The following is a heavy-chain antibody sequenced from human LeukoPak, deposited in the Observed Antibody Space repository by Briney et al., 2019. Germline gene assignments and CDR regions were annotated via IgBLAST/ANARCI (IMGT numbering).Heavy chain of an antibody. CDR2: MHHSGRT. CDR3: ARAQEGCSRASCYLEP. CDR1: VASISSTNG. J-gene: IGHJ5*02. D-gene: IGHD2-2*01. Sequence: PSGTLSLTCAISVASISSTNGWVWVRQPPGKGLEWSGEMHHSGRTNYNPSLRSRVTISVDKSKNQVFLRLNSVAAADTALYYCARAQEGCSRASCYLEPWGQGTLVTVSS. V-gene: IGHV4-4*02.